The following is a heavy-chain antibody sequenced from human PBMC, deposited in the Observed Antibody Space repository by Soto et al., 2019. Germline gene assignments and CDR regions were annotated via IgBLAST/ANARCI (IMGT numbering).Heavy chain of an antibody. CDR1: GGSISNYY. Sequence: SETLSLTCTVSGGSISNYYWSWIRQSPGKGLEWIGCIHYSGSTKYNPSLKSRVTISVDTSKTQFSLKLSSVTAADTAVYYCGRGPFRDSSRPPMGMDVWGKGTTVTVSS. J-gene: IGHJ6*04. V-gene: IGHV4-59*12. CDR2: IHYSGST. D-gene: IGHD6-13*01. CDR3: GRGPFRDSSRPPMGMDV.